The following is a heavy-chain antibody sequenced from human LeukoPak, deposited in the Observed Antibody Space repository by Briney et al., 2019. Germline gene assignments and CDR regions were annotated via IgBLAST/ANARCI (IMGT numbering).Heavy chain of an antibody. D-gene: IGHD6-19*01. CDR3: ARDISAVAIDN. Sequence: GASVKVSCTASGYNFNNYGISWVRQAPGQRLEWLGWSSGHNGDTLYAQKMQGRVTLTTDTFTSTAYMELRSLRSDDTAIYFCARDISAVAIDNWGQGTLIIVSS. CDR2: SSGHNGDT. V-gene: IGHV1-18*01. CDR1: GYNFNNYG. J-gene: IGHJ4*02.